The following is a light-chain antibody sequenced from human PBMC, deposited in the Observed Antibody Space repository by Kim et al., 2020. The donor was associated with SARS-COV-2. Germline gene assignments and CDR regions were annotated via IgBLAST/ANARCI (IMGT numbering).Light chain of an antibody. CDR2: DAS. CDR1: QDISNY. Sequence: DIQMTQSPSSLPASVGDRVTISCQASQDISNYLNWYQQKPGKAHKLLIYDASNLETGVPSRFSGSGSGTDFTFTISSLQPGDIATYYCRQYDNPYTFGQGTKLEI. J-gene: IGKJ2*01. CDR3: RQYDNPYT. V-gene: IGKV1-33*01.